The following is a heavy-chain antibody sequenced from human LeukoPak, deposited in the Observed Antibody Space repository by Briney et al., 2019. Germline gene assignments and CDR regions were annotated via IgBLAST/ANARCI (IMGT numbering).Heavy chain of an antibody. Sequence: SWNSGTIVYAEAVKGRFTISRENAKTWLYVQMNSLRDEDTALYYCAKGGVYDYYYYGIYVWGQGTTVTVSS. D-gene: IGHD5/OR15-5a*01. V-gene: IGHV3-9*01. CDR3: AKGGVYDYYYYGIYV. J-gene: IGHJ6*02. CDR2: SWNSGTI.